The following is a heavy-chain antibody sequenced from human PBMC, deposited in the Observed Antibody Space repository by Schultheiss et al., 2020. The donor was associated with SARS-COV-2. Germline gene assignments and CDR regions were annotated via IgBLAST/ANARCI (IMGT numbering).Heavy chain of an antibody. J-gene: IGHJ3*02. D-gene: IGHD6-13*01. Sequence: SETLSLTCTVSGGSISSYYWSWIRQPPGKGLEWIGSIYYSGSTYYNPSLKSRVTISVDTSKNQFSLKLSSVTAADTAVYYCARVRLEYSSSWYDAFDIWGQGTMVTVSS. CDR2: IYYSGST. V-gene: IGHV4-59*12. CDR3: ARVRLEYSSSWYDAFDI. CDR1: GGSISSYY.